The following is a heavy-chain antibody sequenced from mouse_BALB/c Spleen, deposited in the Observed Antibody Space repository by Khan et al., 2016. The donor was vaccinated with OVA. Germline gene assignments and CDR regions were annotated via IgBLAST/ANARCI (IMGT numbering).Heavy chain of an antibody. J-gene: IGHJ1*01. Sequence: EVELVESGGGLVKPGGSLKLSCAASGFTFSSYAMSWVRQTPGKRLEWVASISSGGSTYYPDSVKGRLTISRDNARNILYLQMSSLRTEDTAMYYDARDYYYGTRYYDVWGAGTTVTVSS. CDR2: ISSGGST. CDR3: ARDYYYGTRYYDV. V-gene: IGHV5-6-5*01. CDR1: GFTFSSYA. D-gene: IGHD1-1*01.